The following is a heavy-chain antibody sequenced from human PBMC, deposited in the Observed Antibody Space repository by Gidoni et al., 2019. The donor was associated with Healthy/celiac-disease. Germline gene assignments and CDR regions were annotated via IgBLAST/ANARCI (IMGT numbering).Heavy chain of an antibody. CDR1: GFPFSTYG. Sequence: QVQLVESGGGVVQPGRSLRLSCAASGFPFSTYGMHWVRQAPGKGLEWVAVISYDASNKYSVDSVKGRFTISRDNSKNTLYLQMNSLRAEDTAVYYCAKGGSYSYYPPFDSWGQGALVTVSS. D-gene: IGHD4-4*01. J-gene: IGHJ4*02. V-gene: IGHV3-30*18. CDR2: ISYDASNK. CDR3: AKGGSYSYYPPFDS.